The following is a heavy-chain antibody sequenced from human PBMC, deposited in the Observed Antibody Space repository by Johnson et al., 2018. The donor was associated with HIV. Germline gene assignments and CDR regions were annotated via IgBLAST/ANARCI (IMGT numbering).Heavy chain of an antibody. J-gene: IGHJ3*02. CDR2: IKSDGSDT. D-gene: IGHD6-13*01. CDR1: GFTFSNYW. CDR3: ARGRVAAGGMRGGGLDI. V-gene: IGHV3-74*02. Sequence: VQLVESGGGLVQPGGSLRLSCAASGFTFSNYWMHWVRQAPGKGLVWVSRIKSDGSDTSYADSVKGRFTISRDNAKHTLYLQMNSLRAEDTAVYYCARGRVAAGGMRGGGLDIWGQGTMVTVSS.